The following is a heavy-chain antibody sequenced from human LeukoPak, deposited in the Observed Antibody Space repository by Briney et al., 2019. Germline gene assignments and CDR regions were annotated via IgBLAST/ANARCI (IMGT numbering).Heavy chain of an antibody. CDR3: ARTLGRCSSTSCYSLYYYYYYYMDV. CDR2: IIPIFGTA. D-gene: IGHD2-2*01. V-gene: IGHV1-69*05. CDR1: GGTFSSYA. J-gene: IGHJ6*03. Sequence: SVKVSCKASGGTFSSYAISWVRQAPGQGLEWMGGIIPIFGTANYAQKFQGRVTMTTDTSTSTAYMELRSLRSDDTAVYYCARTLGRCSSTSCYSLYYYYYYYMDVWGKGTTVTVSS.